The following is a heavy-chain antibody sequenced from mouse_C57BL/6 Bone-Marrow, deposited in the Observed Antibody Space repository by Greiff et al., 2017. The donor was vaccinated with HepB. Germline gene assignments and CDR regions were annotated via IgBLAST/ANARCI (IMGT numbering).Heavy chain of an antibody. J-gene: IGHJ2*01. CDR2: IDPSDSYT. Sequence: QVQLQQPGAELVKPGASVKLSCKASGYTFTSYWMQWVKQRPGQGLEWIGEIDPSDSYTNYNQKFKGKATLTVDKSSSTAYMQLSSLTSEDSAVYYCARWGGYYGNYYWGQGTTLTVSS. CDR1: GYTFTSYW. D-gene: IGHD2-3*01. CDR3: ARWGGYYGNYY. V-gene: IGHV1-50*01.